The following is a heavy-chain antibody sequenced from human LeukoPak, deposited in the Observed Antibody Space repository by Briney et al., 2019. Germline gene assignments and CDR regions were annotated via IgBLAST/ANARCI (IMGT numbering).Heavy chain of an antibody. CDR1: GGAINRRNYY. J-gene: IGHJ4*02. V-gene: IGHV4-39*01. D-gene: IGHD3-3*01. CDR2: TYYSGSV. CDR3: ARRVATSGNFFDY. Sequence: SETLSLTCTVVGGAINRRNYYWGWIRQSPGKGLEWIGSTYYSGSVNNNPSLQSRVTIPVDTSRNQFSLKLTSVTAADTAVYYCARRVATSGNFFDYWGPGTLVTVS.